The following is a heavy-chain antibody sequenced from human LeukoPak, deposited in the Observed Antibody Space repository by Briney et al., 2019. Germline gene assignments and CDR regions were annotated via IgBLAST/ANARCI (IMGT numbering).Heavy chain of an antibody. D-gene: IGHD3-3*01. J-gene: IGHJ4*02. V-gene: IGHV3-21*01. CDR3: ARDQLRFLEWPLHHDY. Sequence: GGSLRLSCAASGFTFSSYSMNWVRQAPGKGLEWVSSISSSSSYIYYADSVKGRFTISRDNAKNSLYLQMNGLRAEDTAVYYCARDQLRFLEWPLHHDYWGQGTLVTVSS. CDR2: ISSSSSYI. CDR1: GFTFSSYS.